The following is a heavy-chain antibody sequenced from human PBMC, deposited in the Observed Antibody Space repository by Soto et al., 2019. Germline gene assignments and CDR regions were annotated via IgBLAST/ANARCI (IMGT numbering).Heavy chain of an antibody. CDR2: IYYSGSS. CDR3: ARGTGGYDY. D-gene: IGHD1-1*01. J-gene: IGHJ4*02. V-gene: IGHV4-39*01. Sequence: ASETLSLTCTVSGGSISSSSYYWGWIRQPPGKGLEWIGSIYYSGSSYYNPSLKSRVTMSVDTSKNQFSLKLSSVTAADTAVYYCARGTGGYDYWGQGTLVTVSS. CDR1: GGSISSSSYY.